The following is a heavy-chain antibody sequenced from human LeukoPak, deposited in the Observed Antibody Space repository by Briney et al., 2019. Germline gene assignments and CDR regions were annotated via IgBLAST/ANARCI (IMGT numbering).Heavy chain of an antibody. CDR1: GGTFISYA. V-gene: IGHV1-69*13. CDR2: IIPIFGTA. D-gene: IGHD5-24*01. CDR3: ARTPRDGYNLDYFDY. Sequence: SVKVSCKASGGTFISYAISWVRQAPGQGLEWMGGIIPIFGTANYAQKFQGRVTITADESTSTAYMELSSLRSEDTAVYYCARTPRDGYNLDYFDYWGQGTLVTVSS. J-gene: IGHJ4*02.